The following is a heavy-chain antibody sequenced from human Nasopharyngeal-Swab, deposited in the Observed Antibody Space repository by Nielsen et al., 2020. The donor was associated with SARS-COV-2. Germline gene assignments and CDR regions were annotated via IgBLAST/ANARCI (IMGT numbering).Heavy chain of an antibody. D-gene: IGHD3-10*01. V-gene: IGHV4-39*01. CDR2: IYYRGTT. CDR1: GGLFRSNGLY. J-gene: IGHJ3*01. CDR3: SRHAGDLNADSFDL. Sequence: SETLSLTCTVSGGLFRSNGLYWGSIRKPPGKGQEWIGTIYYRGTTYYNPSPKSRVTLYVDTSENQLSLKLTSVTAADTAIYSCSRHAGDLNADSFDLWGQGTLVTVSS.